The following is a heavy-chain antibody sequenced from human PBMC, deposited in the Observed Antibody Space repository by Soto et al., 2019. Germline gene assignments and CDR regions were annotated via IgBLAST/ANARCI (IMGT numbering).Heavy chain of an antibody. CDR1: GLNVMSYW. CDR2: IKDDGSEI. J-gene: IGHJ4*02. CDR3: ARGLRGVLDY. D-gene: IGHD5-12*01. V-gene: IGHV3-7*01. Sequence: GGSLRLSCAVSGLNVMSYWMSWVRQAPGKGLEWVASIKDDGSEIYYLQSVRGRFTISRDSAGNALHLAMNYLSAEDTGVYFCARGLRGVLDYWGQGTLGTV.